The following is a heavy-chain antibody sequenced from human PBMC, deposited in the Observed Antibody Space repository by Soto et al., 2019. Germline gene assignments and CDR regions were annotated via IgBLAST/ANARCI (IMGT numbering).Heavy chain of an antibody. J-gene: IGHJ4*02. D-gene: IGHD1-1*01. V-gene: IGHV1-18*01. CDR2: ISAHNGNT. Sequence: QVHLVQSGAEVKKPGASVKVSCKGSGYAFTTYGITWVRQAPGQGLEWMGWISAHNGNTNYAQKLQGRVTVTRDTATSTAYMELRILRSDDTAVYYCARGRYGDYWGQGALVTVSS. CDR3: ARGRYGDY. CDR1: GYAFTTYG.